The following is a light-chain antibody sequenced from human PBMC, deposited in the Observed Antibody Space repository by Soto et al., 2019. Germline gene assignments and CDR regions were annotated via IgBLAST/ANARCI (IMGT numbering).Light chain of an antibody. CDR2: DAS. J-gene: IGKJ5*01. Sequence: EIVLTQSPATLSLSPGERATLSCRASQSVSSYLAWYQQKPGQAPRLLIYDASNRATGIPARFSGSGSGTDFTLTISSLEPEDFAVYYCQQRSNWPPRGPITFGQGTRLEIK. CDR3: QQRSNWPPRGPIT. CDR1: QSVSSY. V-gene: IGKV3-11*01.